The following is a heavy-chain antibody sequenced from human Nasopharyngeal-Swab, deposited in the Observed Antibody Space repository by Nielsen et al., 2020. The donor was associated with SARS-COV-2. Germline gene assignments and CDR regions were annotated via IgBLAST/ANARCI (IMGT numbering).Heavy chain of an antibody. Sequence: ASVKVSCKASGYTFTSYGISWVRQAPGQGPEWMGRISAYNGNTNYAQKLQGRVTMTTDTSTSTAYMELRSLRSDDTAVYYCARDQVRDKTNDYWGQGTLVTVSS. J-gene: IGHJ4*02. D-gene: IGHD3-10*01. CDR3: ARDQVRDKTNDY. CDR1: GYTFTSYG. CDR2: ISAYNGNT. V-gene: IGHV1-18*01.